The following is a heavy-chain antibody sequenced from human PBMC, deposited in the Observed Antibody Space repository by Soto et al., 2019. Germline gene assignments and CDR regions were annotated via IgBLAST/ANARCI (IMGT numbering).Heavy chain of an antibody. CDR1: GGSISSYY. V-gene: IGHV4-59*01. CDR2: IYYSGST. Sequence: SETLSLTCTVSGGSISSYYWSWIRQPPGKGLEWIGYIYYSGSTNYNPSLKSRVTISVDTSKNQFSLKLSSVTAADTAVYYCARGVVPAAMVYYYYMDVCGKGITVTVSS. CDR3: ARGVVPAAMVYYYYMDV. D-gene: IGHD2-2*01. J-gene: IGHJ6*03.